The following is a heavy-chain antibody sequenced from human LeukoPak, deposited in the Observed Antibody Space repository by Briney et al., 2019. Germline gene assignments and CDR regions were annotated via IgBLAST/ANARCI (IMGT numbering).Heavy chain of an antibody. Sequence: ASVKVSCKASGYTFTSYGISWVRQAPGQGREGMGWISAYNGNINYAQKLQGRGTMTTDTSTSTAYMELRSLRSDDTAVYYCARESGDKEGAANIPFMVRGVISYYFDYWGQGTLVTVSS. CDR1: GYTFTSYG. V-gene: IGHV1-18*04. CDR2: ISAYNGNI. J-gene: IGHJ4*02. D-gene: IGHD3-10*01. CDR3: ARESGDKEGAANIPFMVRGVISYYFDY.